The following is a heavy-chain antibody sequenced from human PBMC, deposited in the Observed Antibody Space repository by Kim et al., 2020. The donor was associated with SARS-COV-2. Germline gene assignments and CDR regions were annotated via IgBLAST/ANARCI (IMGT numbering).Heavy chain of an antibody. V-gene: IGHV3-48*02. Sequence: GGSLRLSCAASGFTFSSYSMNWVRQAPGKGLEWVSYISSSSSTIYYADSVKGRFTISRDNAKNSLYLQMNSLRDEDTAVYYCAREFPRYYYYYGMDVWGQGTTVNVSS. J-gene: IGHJ6*02. CDR3: AREFPRYYYYYGMDV. CDR1: GFTFSSYS. D-gene: IGHD2-21*01. CDR2: ISSSSSTI.